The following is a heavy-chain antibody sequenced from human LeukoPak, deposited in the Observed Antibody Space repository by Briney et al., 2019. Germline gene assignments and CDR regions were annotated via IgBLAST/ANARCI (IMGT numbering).Heavy chain of an antibody. J-gene: IGHJ4*02. D-gene: IGHD5-12*01. CDR2: IGGSNGIT. Sequence: GGSLRLSCAASRFTFNSYAMSWVRQAPGKGLEWVSVIGGSNGITFYVGSVKGRFTISRDNSRDTLYLQMNSLRAEDTAVYYCARNENSGWGYFDYWGQGTLVTVSS. V-gene: IGHV3-23*01. CDR3: ARNENSGWGYFDY. CDR1: RFTFNSYA.